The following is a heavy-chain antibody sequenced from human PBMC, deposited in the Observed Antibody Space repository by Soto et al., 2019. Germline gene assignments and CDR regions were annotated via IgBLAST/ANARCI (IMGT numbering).Heavy chain of an antibody. V-gene: IGHV3-7*01. D-gene: IGHD5-18*01. Sequence: EVQLVESGGDLVQPGGSLRLSCAASRFTFSNYWMTWVRQAPGKGLEWVANINQDGSEKYYVDSVKGRFTISRDNAKNSLYLQMYGLRVEDTAVYYCARDLGRALVGFHYGMDVWGQGTTVTVSS. CDR3: ARDLGRALVGFHYGMDV. CDR2: INQDGSEK. J-gene: IGHJ6*02. CDR1: RFTFSNYW.